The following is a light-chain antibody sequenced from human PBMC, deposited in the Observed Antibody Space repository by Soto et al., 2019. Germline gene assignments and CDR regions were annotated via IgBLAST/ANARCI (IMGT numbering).Light chain of an antibody. V-gene: IGKV3-20*01. CDR3: QRYGSSPRT. CDR2: GAS. Sequence: EIVLTQSPGTLSLSPGERATLSCRASQSVSSSYLAWYQQKPGQAPRLLIYGASSRATGIPDRFSGSGSGTDFTLTISRLEREDFAVYYCQRYGSSPRTFGEGTKVFIK. J-gene: IGKJ1*01. CDR1: QSVSSSY.